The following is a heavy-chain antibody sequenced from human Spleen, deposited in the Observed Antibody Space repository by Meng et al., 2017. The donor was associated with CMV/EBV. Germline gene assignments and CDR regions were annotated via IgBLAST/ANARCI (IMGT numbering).Heavy chain of an antibody. V-gene: IGHV3-21*03. Sequence: GGSLRLSCAASGFTFSSYAMSWVRQAPGKGLEWVSSISSSSSYIYYADSVKGRFTISRDNAKKTLSLQINTLRPEDTALYYCTKGGGERVTFDAMDVWGQGTTVTVSS. D-gene: IGHD2-21*02. J-gene: IGHJ6*02. CDR1: GFTFSSYA. CDR3: TKGGGERVTFDAMDV. CDR2: ISSSSSYI.